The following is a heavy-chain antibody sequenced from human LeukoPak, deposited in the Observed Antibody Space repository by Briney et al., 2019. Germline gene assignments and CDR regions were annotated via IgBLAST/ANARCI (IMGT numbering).Heavy chain of an antibody. J-gene: IGHJ4*02. CDR1: GFTFSSYS. V-gene: IGHV3-23*01. D-gene: IGHD2-21*02. Sequence: GGSLRLSCAASGFTFSSYSMSWVRQAPGKGLEWVSTISGSGGSTYYADSVKGRFTISRDNSKNTLYLQMNILRAEDTAVYYCAKDISGGDCPDYWGKGTLVTVSS. CDR3: AKDISGGDCPDY. CDR2: ISGSGGST.